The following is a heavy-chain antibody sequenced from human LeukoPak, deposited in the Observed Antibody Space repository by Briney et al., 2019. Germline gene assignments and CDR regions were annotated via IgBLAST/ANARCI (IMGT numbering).Heavy chain of an antibody. CDR2: IHNSGTT. CDR3: ARRYYYNLGSFPFDF. CDR1: GGLFSGYF. V-gene: IGHV4-34*01. J-gene: IGHJ4*02. Sequence: SEPLSLTCAVSGGLFSGYFWSWIRQPPGKGLEWIGEIHNSGTTNYNPSLNSRVTISEDTSKNQIYLNLRSVTAADTAVYYCARRYYYNLGSFPFDFWGQGTLVTVSS. D-gene: IGHD3-10*01.